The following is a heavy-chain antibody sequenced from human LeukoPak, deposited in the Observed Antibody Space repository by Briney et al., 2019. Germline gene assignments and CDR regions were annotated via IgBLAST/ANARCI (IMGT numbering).Heavy chain of an antibody. J-gene: IGHJ4*02. Sequence: GGSLRLSCAASGFTFSSYSMNWVRQAPGKGLEWVSFISSSRSYIYYADSVKGRFTISRDNAKNSLYLQMNSLRAEDTAVYYCAREMYKYDTDYYYVRWIDFWGQGTLVTVSS. CDR2: ISSSRSYI. V-gene: IGHV3-21*04. CDR3: AREMYKYDTDYYYVRWIDF. CDR1: GFTFSSYS. D-gene: IGHD3-9*01.